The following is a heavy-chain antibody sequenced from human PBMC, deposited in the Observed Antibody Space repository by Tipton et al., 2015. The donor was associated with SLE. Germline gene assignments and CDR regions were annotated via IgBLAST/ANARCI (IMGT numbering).Heavy chain of an antibody. CDR3: AGDRLQYDFWSGYHKDNYAMDV. V-gene: IGHV3-30*02. Sequence: SLRLSCVGSGFDFSAYGMDWVRPAPGKGLAWVEFTRYYGGIESYADSVEGRFTISKDNSKKTLYLEVTGLTAEDTAVYFCAGDRLQYDFWSGYHKDNYAMDVWGQGTTVTVSS. J-gene: IGHJ6*02. D-gene: IGHD3-3*01. CDR1: GFDFSAYG. CDR2: TRYYGGIE.